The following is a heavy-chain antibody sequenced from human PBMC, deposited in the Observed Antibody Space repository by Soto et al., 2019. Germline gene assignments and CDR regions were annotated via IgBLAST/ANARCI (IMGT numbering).Heavy chain of an antibody. J-gene: IGHJ3*02. CDR2: ISSSSTI. CDR3: ARGLCSCGSCRTNPRNAFDI. D-gene: IGHD2-15*01. Sequence: GGSLRLSCAASGFTFSSYAMHWVRQAPGKGLEWVSYISSSSTIYYADSVKGRFTISRDNAKNSLYLQMNSLRAEDTAVYYCARGLCSCGSCRTNPRNAFDIWVQGTMVTVSS. V-gene: IGHV3-48*01. CDR1: GFTFSSYA.